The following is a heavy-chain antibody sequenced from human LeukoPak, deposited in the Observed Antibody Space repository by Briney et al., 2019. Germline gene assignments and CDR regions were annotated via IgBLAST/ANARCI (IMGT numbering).Heavy chain of an antibody. CDR2: IRFDGTNI. V-gene: IGHV3-30*02. J-gene: IGHJ3*01. CDR1: GFSFSTAG. CDR3: AKETTFAYYDTFEY. Sequence: GGSLRLPCLGSGFSFSTAGIHWVRLPPGKGLEWVTHIRFDGTNIHYLDSVKGRFTVSRDNSKNTVYLQMNNVRPEDTALYYRAKETTFAYYDTFEYWGRGAMVTVSS. D-gene: IGHD3-16*01.